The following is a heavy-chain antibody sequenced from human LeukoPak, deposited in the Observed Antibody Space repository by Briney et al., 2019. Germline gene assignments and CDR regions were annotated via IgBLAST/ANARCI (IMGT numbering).Heavy chain of an antibody. V-gene: IGHV3-23*01. CDR2: ISGSGGST. CDR3: AKDPGYDYVWGSYHPNWFDP. CDR1: GFTFSSYA. J-gene: IGHJ5*02. Sequence: GGSLRLSCAASGFTFSSYAMSWVRQAPGKGLEWVSAISGSGGSTYYADSVKGRFTISRDNSKNTLYLQMNSLRAEDTAVYYCAKDPGYDYVWGSYHPNWFDPWGQGTLVTVSS. D-gene: IGHD3-16*02.